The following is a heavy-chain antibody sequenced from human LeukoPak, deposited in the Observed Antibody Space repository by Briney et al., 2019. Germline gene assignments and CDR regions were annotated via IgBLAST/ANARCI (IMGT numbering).Heavy chain of an antibody. V-gene: IGHV1-46*01. CDR2: INPSGGST. J-gene: IGHJ6*04. CDR3: ARDIVVVPAATEDYYYYGMDV. D-gene: IGHD2-2*01. Sequence: ASVKVSCKASRYTFTSYYMHWVRQAPGQGLEWTGIINPSGGSTSYAQKFQGRVTMTRDTSTSTVYMELSSLRSEDTAVYYCARDIVVVPAATEDYYYYGMDVWGKGTTVTVSS. CDR1: RYTFTSYY.